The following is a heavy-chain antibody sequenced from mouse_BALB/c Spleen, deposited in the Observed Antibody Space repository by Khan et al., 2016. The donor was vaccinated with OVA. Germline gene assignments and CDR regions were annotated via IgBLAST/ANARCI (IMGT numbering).Heavy chain of an antibody. CDR3: ARGAFGY. Sequence: EVQLQESGPELMKPGASVNISCKASGYSFTSYYIHWVKQSHGKSLEWIGYIDPFNGGTDYHQKFKGKATLTVDKSSSTAYMHLSSLTSEDSAVYDCARGAFGYWGQGTLVTVSA. J-gene: IGHJ3*01. CDR1: GYSFTSYY. CDR2: IDPFNGGT. V-gene: IGHV1S135*01.